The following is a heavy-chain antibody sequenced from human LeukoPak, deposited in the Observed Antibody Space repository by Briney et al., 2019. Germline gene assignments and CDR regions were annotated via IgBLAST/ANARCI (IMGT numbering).Heavy chain of an antibody. Sequence: SETLSLTFAVSGYSISSDYYWGWIRQPPGKGLEWIGSISHGGRRYYNPSFKSRVTTSVDTSKNEVSLKLSSVTAADTAVYYCAGIVGNIEVFDYWGQGTLVTVSS. V-gene: IGHV4-38-2*01. CDR3: AGIVGNIEVFDY. CDR1: GYSISSDYY. D-gene: IGHD1-26*01. J-gene: IGHJ4*02. CDR2: ISHGGRR.